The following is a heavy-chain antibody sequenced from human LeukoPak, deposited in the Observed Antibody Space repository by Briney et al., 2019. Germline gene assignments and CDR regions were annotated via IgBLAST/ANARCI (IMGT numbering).Heavy chain of an antibody. J-gene: IGHJ4*02. CDR3: ARDQEGFDY. CDR2: IYPGDGST. V-gene: IGHV1-46*01. CDR1: GYSFTNNY. Sequence: GASVKVSCKASGYSFTNNYIHWVRQAPGQGLEWMGMIYPGDGSTSYAQKFQGRVTVTSDTSTSTVHMELSGLRSEDTAVYYCARDQEGFDYWGQGTLVTVSS.